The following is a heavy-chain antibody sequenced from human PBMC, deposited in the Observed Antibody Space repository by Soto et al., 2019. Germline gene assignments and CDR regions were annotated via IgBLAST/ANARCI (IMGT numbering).Heavy chain of an antibody. D-gene: IGHD3-3*01. V-gene: IGHV4-59*01. CDR2: IYYSGST. CDR3: GRLGYYSRGYYYYGMDV. CDR1: GGSISSYY. J-gene: IGHJ6*02. Sequence: QVQLQESGPGLVKPSETLSLTCTVSGGSISSYYWSWIRQPPGEGLEWIGYIYYSGSTNYNPSLESRVTISLDTSKNQFSLKLSSMTAADTAVYYCGRLGYYSRGYYYYGMDVWGQGTTVTVSS.